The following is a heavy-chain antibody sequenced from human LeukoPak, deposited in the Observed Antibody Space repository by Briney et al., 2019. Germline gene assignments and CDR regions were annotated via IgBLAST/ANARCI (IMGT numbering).Heavy chain of an antibody. D-gene: IGHD3-10*01. J-gene: IGHJ6*02. V-gene: IGHV3-15*01. CDR2: IKSNPDGGAT. CDR1: GFTFSSYS. CDR3: TTAQGVLWLGEPRAYYGMDV. Sequence: PGGSLRLSCAASGFTFSSYSMNWVRQAPGKGLEWVGRIKSNPDGGATEYAAPVKGRFTISRDDSKDTLYLHMNSLKTEDTAVYYCTTAQGVLWLGEPRAYYGMDVWGQGTTVTVSS.